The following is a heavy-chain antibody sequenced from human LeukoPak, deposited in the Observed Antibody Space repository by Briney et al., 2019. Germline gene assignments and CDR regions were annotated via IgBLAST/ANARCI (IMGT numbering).Heavy chain of an antibody. D-gene: IGHD2/OR15-2a*01. CDR1: TYSITSGYF. CDR2: IHHSGRS. Sequence: EPSETLSLTCVVSTYSITSGYFWAWLRQPPGRGLEWIANIHHSGRSFYNPSLSGRVTISVDTSKNQISLSLTSVTATDTARYYCARDPWTNNIGRQWFDPWGQGTLVSVSS. J-gene: IGHJ5*02. CDR3: ARDPWTNNIGRQWFDP. V-gene: IGHV4-38-2*02.